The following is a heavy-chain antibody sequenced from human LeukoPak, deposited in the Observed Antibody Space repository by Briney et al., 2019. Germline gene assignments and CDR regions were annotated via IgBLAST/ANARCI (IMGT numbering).Heavy chain of an antibody. CDR1: GGSVSSGSYY. J-gene: IGHJ4*02. CDR2: IYYSGST. Sequence: SETLSLTCTVSGGSVSSGSYYWSWIRQPPGKGLEWIGYIYYSGSTNYNHSLKNRVTISGDTSKNHFSLNLSSVTAADTAVYYCARVGWYGGLTEFVYWGQGTLVTVSS. V-gene: IGHV4-61*01. D-gene: IGHD3-10*01. CDR3: ARVGWYGGLTEFVY.